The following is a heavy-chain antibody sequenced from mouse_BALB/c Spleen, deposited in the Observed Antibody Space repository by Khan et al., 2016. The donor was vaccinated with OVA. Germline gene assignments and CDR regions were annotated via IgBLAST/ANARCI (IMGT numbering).Heavy chain of an antibody. CDR1: GFNIKDTY. CDR3: ATLYGNPFVF. J-gene: IGHJ3*01. Sequence: VQLKQSGAELVKPGASVKLSCSASGFNIKDTYIHWMKQRPEQGLEWIGRIDPPNDDSKYGPKFQAKATLTADTSSNTAYLQLSSLTSEDTAVYYCATLYGNPFVFWGQGTLVSGSA. V-gene: IGHV14-3*02. D-gene: IGHD2-1*01. CDR2: IDPPNDDS.